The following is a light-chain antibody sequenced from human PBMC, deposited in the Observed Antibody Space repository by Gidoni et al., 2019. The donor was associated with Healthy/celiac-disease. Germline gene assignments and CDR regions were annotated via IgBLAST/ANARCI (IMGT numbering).Light chain of an antibody. CDR1: QRVLSSSNNKNY. V-gene: IGKV4-1*01. J-gene: IGKJ1*01. CDR2: WAS. Sequence: DIVMTQSPDPLAVSLGERATINCKSSQRVLSSSNNKNYLAWYQQKPGQPPKLLIYWASTRESGVPDRFSGSGSGTDFTLTISSLQAEDVAVYYCQQYYSTPRTFGQGTKVEIK. CDR3: QQYYSTPRT.